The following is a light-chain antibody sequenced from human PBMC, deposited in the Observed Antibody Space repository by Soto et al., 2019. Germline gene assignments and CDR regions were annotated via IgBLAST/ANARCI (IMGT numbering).Light chain of an antibody. CDR1: QSISNL. CDR3: QQYNSYSSWT. CDR2: DAS. J-gene: IGKJ1*01. V-gene: IGKV1-5*01. Sequence: DIQMTQSPSTLPASVGDRVTITCRASQSISNLLAWYQQMPGKAPKLLMYDASRLKSGVPSRFSGSGSGTEFTLSISSLQPDDFATYYCQQYNSYSSWTFGQGTKVEIK.